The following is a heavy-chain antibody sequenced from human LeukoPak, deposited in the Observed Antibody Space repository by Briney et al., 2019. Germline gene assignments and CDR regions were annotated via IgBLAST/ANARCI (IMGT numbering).Heavy chain of an antibody. Sequence: SETLSLTCAVYGGSFSGHYCSWFRQPPGKGLEWIGEISHSGSTDYNPSLKSRVTISVDTSKNQFSLKVRSVTAADTALYYCARGPPYSSSWYGYWGQGTLVTVSS. CDR1: GGSFSGHY. CDR2: ISHSGST. D-gene: IGHD6-13*01. J-gene: IGHJ4*02. V-gene: IGHV4-34*01. CDR3: ARGPPYSSSWYGY.